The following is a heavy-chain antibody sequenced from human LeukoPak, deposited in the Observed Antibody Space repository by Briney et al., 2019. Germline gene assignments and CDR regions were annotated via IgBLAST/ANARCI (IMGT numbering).Heavy chain of an antibody. Sequence: SETLSLTCTVSGGSISSYYWSWIRQSPGEELEWIGHIYSSGTTTYNPSLRSRVTISVDTSKNQFSLKLSSVTAADTAVYYCARHLSGGTYPLDYWGQGTLVTVSS. CDR2: IYSSGTT. CDR3: ARHLSGGTYPLDY. D-gene: IGHD1-26*01. CDR1: GGSISSYY. J-gene: IGHJ4*02. V-gene: IGHV4-59*08.